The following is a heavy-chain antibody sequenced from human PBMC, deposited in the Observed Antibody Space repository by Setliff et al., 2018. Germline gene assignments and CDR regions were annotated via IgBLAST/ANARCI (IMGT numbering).Heavy chain of an antibody. V-gene: IGHV3-21*01. CDR2: FSSGNAYI. J-gene: IGHJ4*02. CDR3: STGRMWLPVCDY. CDR1: GFSFSNYA. Sequence: PGESLKISCEASGFSFSNYAMNWVRQALGKGLEWVASFSSGNAYIYYADTVKGRFTISSDNAKTSLYLQMASLRVEETAVYYCSTGRMWLPVCDYWCQGLQVTVSS. D-gene: IGHD6-19*01.